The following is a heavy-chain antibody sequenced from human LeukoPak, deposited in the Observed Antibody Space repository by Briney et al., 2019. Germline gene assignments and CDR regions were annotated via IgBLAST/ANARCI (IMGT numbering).Heavy chain of an antibody. D-gene: IGHD6-13*01. J-gene: IGHJ4*02. CDR1: GFTFSSSW. Sequence: PGGSLRLSYAASGFTFSSSWMDWVRQAPGKGLEWVAKIKPDGSQTSYVDSVKGRFTISRDNAKNSLFLQMNSLRAEDTAVYYCARDFHYSTLDYWGQGILVTVTS. CDR2: IKPDGSQT. V-gene: IGHV3-7*01. CDR3: ARDFHYSTLDY.